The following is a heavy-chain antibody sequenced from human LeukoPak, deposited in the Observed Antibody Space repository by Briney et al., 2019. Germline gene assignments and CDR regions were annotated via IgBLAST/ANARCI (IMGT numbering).Heavy chain of an antibody. CDR3: TRGLDIVSTGAFDH. CDR1: GGTFNSYA. V-gene: IGHV1-69*13. J-gene: IGHJ4*02. CDR2: IIPVINTA. D-gene: IGHD5/OR15-5a*01. Sequence: ASVKVSCKASGGTFNSYAINWVRQAPGQGLEWMGGIIPVINTANYAQKFQGRVTITADESTSTAYMELSSLRSEDTAVYYCTRGLDIVSTGAFDHWGQGTLVTVSS.